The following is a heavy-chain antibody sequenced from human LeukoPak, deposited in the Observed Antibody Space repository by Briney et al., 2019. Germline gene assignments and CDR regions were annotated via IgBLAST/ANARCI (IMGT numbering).Heavy chain of an antibody. D-gene: IGHD3-10*01. CDR2: ISSGSTYI. CDR3: ARGPYGVGRFDY. Sequence: GGSLRLSCAASGFTFSSYSMNWVRQAPGKGLEWVSSISSGSTYIYYADSVKGRFTFSRDNAKNSLYLQMNSLRAEDTAVYYCARGPYGVGRFDYWGQGTLVTVSS. CDR1: GFTFSSYS. V-gene: IGHV3-21*01. J-gene: IGHJ4*02.